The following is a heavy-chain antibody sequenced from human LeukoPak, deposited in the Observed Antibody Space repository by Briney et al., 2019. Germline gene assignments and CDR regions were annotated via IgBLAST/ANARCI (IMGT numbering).Heavy chain of an antibody. CDR2: IYYSGST. V-gene: IGHV4-59*01. Sequence: SETLSLTCAVYGGSFSSYYWSWIRQPPGKGLEWIGYIYYSGSTNYNPSLKSRVTISVDTSKNQFSLKLSSVTAADTAVYYCARHYYDFWSGYPYYFDYWGQGTLVTVSS. CDR1: GGSFSSYY. J-gene: IGHJ4*02. D-gene: IGHD3-3*01. CDR3: ARHYYDFWSGYPYYFDY.